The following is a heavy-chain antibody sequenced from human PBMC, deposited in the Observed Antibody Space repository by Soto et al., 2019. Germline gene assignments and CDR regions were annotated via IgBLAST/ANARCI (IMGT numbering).Heavy chain of an antibody. CDR3: ARGPLVWGYSKSDYYYYYMDV. J-gene: IGHJ6*03. D-gene: IGHD4-4*01. Sequence: PGGSLRLSCAASGFIFRSFWMSWVRQAPGKGLEWVANIKQDGTEKNYLDSVKGRFTISRDNAKNSLYLQMNSLRSEDTAVYYCARGPLVWGYSKSDYYYYYMDVWGKGTTVTVSS. V-gene: IGHV3-7*05. CDR1: GFIFRSFW. CDR2: IKQDGTEK.